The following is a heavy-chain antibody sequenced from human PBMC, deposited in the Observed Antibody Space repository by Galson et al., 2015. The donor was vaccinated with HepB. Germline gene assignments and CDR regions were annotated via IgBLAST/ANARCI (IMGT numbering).Heavy chain of an antibody. V-gene: IGHV5-51*01. CDR1: GYSFTTYW. CDR3: ARSSYSGSSSFPPY. Sequence: QSGAEVKKPGESLKISCKGSGYSFTTYWIAWVRQMPGKGLEWMGIIFPGDSDTRYSPSFQGQVTISADKSTTTAYLQWSSLKASDTAMYYCARSSYSGSSSFPPYWGQGTLVTVSS. J-gene: IGHJ4*02. CDR2: IFPGDSDT. D-gene: IGHD6-6*01.